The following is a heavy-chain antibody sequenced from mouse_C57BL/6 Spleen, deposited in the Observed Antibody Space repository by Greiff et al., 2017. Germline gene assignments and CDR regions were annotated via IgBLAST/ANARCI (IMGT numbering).Heavy chain of an antibody. CDR1: GYTFTSYW. J-gene: IGHJ4*01. V-gene: IGHV1-61*01. Sequence: VQLQQPGAELVRPGSSVKLSCKASGYTFTSYWMDWVKQRPGQGLEWIGNIYPSDSETHYNQKFKDKATLTVDKSSSTAYMQLSSLTSEDSAVYYCARQDYYYGSSYAMDYWGQGTSVTVSS. CDR2: IYPSDSET. CDR3: ARQDYYYGSSYAMDY. D-gene: IGHD1-1*01.